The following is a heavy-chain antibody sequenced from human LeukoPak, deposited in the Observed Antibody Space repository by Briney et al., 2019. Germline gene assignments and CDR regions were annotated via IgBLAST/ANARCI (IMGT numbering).Heavy chain of an antibody. D-gene: IGHD4-17*01. CDR3: TSSYGDANWFDP. CDR2: IRSKANSYAT. J-gene: IGHJ5*02. V-gene: IGHV3-73*01. Sequence: GGSLTLSCAASGFTLMDSAMHWVRQASGKGLEWVGRIRSKANSYATAYAASVKGRFTISRDDSKNTAYLQMNSLQTEDTAVYYCTSSYGDANWFDPWGQGTLVTVSS. CDR1: GFTLMDSA.